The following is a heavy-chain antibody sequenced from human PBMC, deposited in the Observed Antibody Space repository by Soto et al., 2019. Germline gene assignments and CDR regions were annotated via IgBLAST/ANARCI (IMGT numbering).Heavy chain of an antibody. CDR2: ISPHTGNM. CDR1: GYTFTSRG. J-gene: IGHJ2*01. D-gene: IGHD4-17*01. V-gene: IGHV1-18*01. CDR3: VREAGDYDWYFDL. Sequence: QVQLVQSGPEVKESGASVKVSCKASGYTFTSRGIYWVRQAPGQGLEWMGYISPHTGNMHYAQSIQARVTLTTDTSTSTAYMDLRSLRSDDTAVYYCVREAGDYDWYFDLWGRGTPVTVSS.